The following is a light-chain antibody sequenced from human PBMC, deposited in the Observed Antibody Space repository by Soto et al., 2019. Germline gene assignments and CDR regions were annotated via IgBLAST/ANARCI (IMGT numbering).Light chain of an antibody. Sequence: DIQLTQSPSSLSASVGDRVSITCRTSQTISNYLNWYHHRPGQAPKLLIYSTSNLQGGVPSRFSGGGAGTEFTLTISSLQPEDFGSYSCQQTYNLPPTFSGGTRVQIK. V-gene: IGKV1-39*01. CDR3: QQTYNLPPT. CDR1: QTISNY. CDR2: STS. J-gene: IGKJ4*01.